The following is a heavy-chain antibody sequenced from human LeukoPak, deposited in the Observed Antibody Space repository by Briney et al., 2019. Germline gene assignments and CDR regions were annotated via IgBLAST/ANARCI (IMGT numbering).Heavy chain of an antibody. CDR1: GYSLTSYW. CDR3: ARQSSGWSPYYYYYMDV. V-gene: IGHV5-51*01. CDR2: IYPGDSDT. Sequence: GESLKISCKGSGYSLTSYWIGWVRQMPGKGLEWMGIIYPGDSDTTYGPSFQGQVTISADKSISTAYLQWSSLKASDTAMYYCARQSSGWSPYYYYYMDVWGKGTTVTISS. D-gene: IGHD6-19*01. J-gene: IGHJ6*03.